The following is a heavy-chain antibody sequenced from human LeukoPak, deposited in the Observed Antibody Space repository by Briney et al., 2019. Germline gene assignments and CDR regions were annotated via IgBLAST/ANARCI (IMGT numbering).Heavy chain of an antibody. Sequence: GGSLRLSCAASGFTFSSYGMHWVRQAPGKGLEWVAFIRYDGSNKYYADSVKGRFTISRDNSKNTLYLQMNSLRAEDTAVYYCAKGSHIVGATTGLDYWGQGTLVTVSS. CDR3: AKGSHIVGATTGLDY. J-gene: IGHJ4*02. V-gene: IGHV3-30*02. CDR1: GFTFSSYG. D-gene: IGHD1-26*01. CDR2: IRYDGSNK.